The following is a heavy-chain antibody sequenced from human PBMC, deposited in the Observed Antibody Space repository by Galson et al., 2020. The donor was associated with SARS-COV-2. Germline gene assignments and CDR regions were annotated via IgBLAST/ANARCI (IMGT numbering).Heavy chain of an antibody. V-gene: IGHV3-21*01. CDR2: ISSSSSYI. CDR3: ARFSPYYYYYGIDF. Sequence: GGSLRLSCAASGFTFSSYSMNWVRQAPGKGLEWVSSISSSSSYIYYADSVKGRFTISRDNAKNSLYLQMNSLRAEDTAVYYCARFSPYYYYYGIDFWGQGTTVTVSS. CDR1: GFTFSSYS. J-gene: IGHJ6*02.